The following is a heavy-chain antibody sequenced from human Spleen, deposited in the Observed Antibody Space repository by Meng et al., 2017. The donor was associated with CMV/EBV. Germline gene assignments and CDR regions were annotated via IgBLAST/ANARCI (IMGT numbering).Heavy chain of an antibody. CDR1: GGSIGSYY. D-gene: IGHD2-21*01. CDR3: ARVPPPYCGGDCSDGRYFDN. CDR2: FYYSGST. V-gene: IGHV4-59*01. Sequence: SETLSLTCIVSGGSIGSYYWSWIRQPPGRGLEWIGYFYYSGSTNYNPSLKSRVSISVDPSENQFSLRLRSVTAADTAVYYCARVPPPYCGGDCSDGRYFDNWGQGTLVTVSS. J-gene: IGHJ4*02.